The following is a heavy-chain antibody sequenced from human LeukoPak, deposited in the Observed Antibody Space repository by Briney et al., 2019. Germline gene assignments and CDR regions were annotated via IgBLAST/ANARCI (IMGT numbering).Heavy chain of an antibody. CDR1: AGSISTYY. D-gene: IGHD3-16*01. Sequence: SETLPLTCTVSAGSISTYYWSWIRQPAGKGLEWIGRIYTSGSTNYNPSLKSRVTMSVDTSKNQFSLKLSSVTAADTAVYFCARDYEDAFDIWGQGTMVTASS. CDR2: IYTSGST. V-gene: IGHV4-4*07. CDR3: ARDYEDAFDI. J-gene: IGHJ3*02.